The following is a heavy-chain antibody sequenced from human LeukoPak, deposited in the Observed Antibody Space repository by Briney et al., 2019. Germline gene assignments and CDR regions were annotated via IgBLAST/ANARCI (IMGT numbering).Heavy chain of an antibody. CDR1: GGSFSGYY. V-gene: IGHV4-34*01. Sequence: IPSETLSLTCAVYGGSFSGYYWSWIRQPPGKGLEWIGEINHSGSTNYNPSLKSRVTISVDTSKNQFSLKLSSVTAADMAVYYCARGPAAGYSSSWYRTDAFDIWGQGTMVTVSS. J-gene: IGHJ3*02. CDR3: ARGPAAGYSSSWYRTDAFDI. CDR2: INHSGST. D-gene: IGHD6-13*01.